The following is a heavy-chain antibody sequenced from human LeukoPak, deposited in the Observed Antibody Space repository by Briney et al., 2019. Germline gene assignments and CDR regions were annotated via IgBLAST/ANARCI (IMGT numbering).Heavy chain of an antibody. CDR2: ISSSSSYI. D-gene: IGHD1-1*01. J-gene: IGHJ6*03. Sequence: PGGSLRLSCAASGFTFSSYSMNWVRQAAGKGLEWGSSISSSSSYIYYADSVKGRFTISRDNAKNSLYLQMNSLRAEDTAVYYCARTGALNWNYYYYYYMDVWGKGTTVTVSS. V-gene: IGHV3-21*01. CDR1: GFTFSSYS. CDR3: ARTGALNWNYYYYYYMDV.